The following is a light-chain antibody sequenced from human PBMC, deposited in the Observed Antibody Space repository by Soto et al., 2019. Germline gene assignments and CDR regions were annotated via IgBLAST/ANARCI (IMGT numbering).Light chain of an antibody. CDR1: QDISSW. V-gene: IGKV1-12*01. Sequence: DIQVTQSPSSVSASVGDRVTITCRASQDISSWLAWYQQKPGKAPKLLIYAASSLQSGVTSRFSGSGSGTDFTLTISSLQPEDFATYYCQQANSFPWTFGQGTKVDIK. CDR3: QQANSFPWT. CDR2: AAS. J-gene: IGKJ1*01.